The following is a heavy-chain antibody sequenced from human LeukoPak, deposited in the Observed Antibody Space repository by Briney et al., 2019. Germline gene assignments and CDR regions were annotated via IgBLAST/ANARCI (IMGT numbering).Heavy chain of an antibody. D-gene: IGHD4-4*01. V-gene: IGHV3-23*01. CDR1: GFTFSSYA. Sequence: GGSLRLSCAASGFTFSSYAMSWVRQTPGKGLEWVSAISGSGGSTYYADSVKGRFAISRDNSKNTLYLQMNSLRAEDTAVYYCAKDRTVTKNRFDYWGQGTLVTVSS. CDR3: AKDRTVTKNRFDY. J-gene: IGHJ4*02. CDR2: ISGSGGST.